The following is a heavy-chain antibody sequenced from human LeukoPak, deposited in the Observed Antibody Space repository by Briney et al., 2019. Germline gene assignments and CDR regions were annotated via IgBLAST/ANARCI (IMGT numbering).Heavy chain of an antibody. J-gene: IGHJ4*02. CDR1: GGPISSHY. CDR2: INHSGST. D-gene: IGHD6-19*01. CDR3: AREGYSSGSFDY. Sequence: PSETLSLTCTVSGGPISSHYWSWIRQPPGKGLEWIGEINHSGSTNYNPSLKSRVTISVDTSKNQFSLKLSSVTAADTAVYYCAREGYSSGSFDYWGQGTLVTVSS. V-gene: IGHV4-34*01.